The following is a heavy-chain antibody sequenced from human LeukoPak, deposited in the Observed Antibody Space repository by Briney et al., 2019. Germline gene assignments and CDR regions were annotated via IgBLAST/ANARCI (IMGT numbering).Heavy chain of an antibody. V-gene: IGHV4-30-4*01. CDR2: IYDGGST. Sequence: SQTLSLTCTVSGASIRSGDYYWSWIRQPPGKGLEWIGYIYDGGSTYYNPSLKSRITISVDTSENRFSLKLSSVTATDTAVYYCARDCSGGSCYGAFDIWGQGTMVTVS. CDR3: ARDCSGGSCYGAFDI. J-gene: IGHJ3*02. CDR1: GASIRSGDYY. D-gene: IGHD2-15*01.